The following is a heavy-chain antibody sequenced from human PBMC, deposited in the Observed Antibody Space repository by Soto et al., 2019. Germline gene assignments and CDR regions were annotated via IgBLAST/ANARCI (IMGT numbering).Heavy chain of an antibody. J-gene: IGHJ6*04. CDR3: ASDSAYCSGGSCYDYCYSGMEV. D-gene: IGHD2-15*01. V-gene: IGHV3-30-3*01. Sequence: QVQLVESGGGVVQPGRSLRLSCAASGFTFSSYAMHWVRQAPGKGLEWVAVISYDGSNKYYADSVKGRFTISRDNSKNTLYLQMNSLRAEDTAVYYCASDSAYCSGGSCYDYCYSGMEVWGKGTTVTVSS. CDR2: ISYDGSNK. CDR1: GFTFSSYA.